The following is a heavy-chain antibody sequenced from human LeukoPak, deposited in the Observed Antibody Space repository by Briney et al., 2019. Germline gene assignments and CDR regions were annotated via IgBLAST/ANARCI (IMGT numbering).Heavy chain of an antibody. Sequence: GGSLRLSCAASGFTFSNYAMTWVRQAPGKGLEWVSGISGSGSSTYYADSVKGRFTLSRDYPKNTLYLQMNSLRAEDTAVYFCVRSIDAWGQGTLVTVSS. J-gene: IGHJ5*02. CDR1: GFTFSNYA. CDR3: VRSIDA. CDR2: ISGSGSST. D-gene: IGHD3-3*01. V-gene: IGHV3-23*01.